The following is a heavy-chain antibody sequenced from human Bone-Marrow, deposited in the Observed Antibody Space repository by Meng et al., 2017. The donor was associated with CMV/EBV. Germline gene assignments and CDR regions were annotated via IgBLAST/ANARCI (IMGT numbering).Heavy chain of an antibody. V-gene: IGHV1-46*01. Sequence: ASVKVSCKASGYTFTSYYMHWVRQAPGQGLEWMGIINPSGGSTSYAQKFQGRVTMTRDTSTSTVYMELSSLRSEDTAVYYCARGARITIFGVVPLGDYYYYGMDVWGQGTTATVSS. CDR2: INPSGGST. CDR1: GYTFTSYY. J-gene: IGHJ6*02. CDR3: ARGARITIFGVVPLGDYYYYGMDV. D-gene: IGHD3-3*01.